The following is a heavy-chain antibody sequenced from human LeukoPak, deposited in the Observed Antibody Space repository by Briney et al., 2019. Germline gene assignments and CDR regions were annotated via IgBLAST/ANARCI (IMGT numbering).Heavy chain of an antibody. D-gene: IGHD5-18*01. CDR3: ARTRGYSYGAFDY. Sequence: GGSLRLSCAASGFTFSSYHINWVRQAPGKGLEWVSYISSSSSTIYYADSVKGRFTISRDNAKNSLYLQMNSLRAEDTAVYYCARTRGYSYGAFDYWGQGTLVTVSS. CDR2: ISSSSSTI. V-gene: IGHV3-48*04. J-gene: IGHJ4*02. CDR1: GFTFSSYH.